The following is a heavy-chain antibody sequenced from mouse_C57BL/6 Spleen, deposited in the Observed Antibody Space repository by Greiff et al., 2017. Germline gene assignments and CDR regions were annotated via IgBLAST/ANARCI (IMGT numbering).Heavy chain of an antibody. CDR3: ARDYYGSEAWFAY. D-gene: IGHD1-1*01. V-gene: IGHV5-4*01. CDR2: ISDGGSYT. CDR1: GFTFSSYA. J-gene: IGHJ3*01. Sequence: DVMLVESGGGLVKPGGSLKLSCAASGFTFSSYAMSWVRQTPEKRLEWVATISDGGSYTYYPDNVKGRFTISRDNAKNNLYLQMSHLKSEDTAMYYCARDYYGSEAWFAYWGQGTLVTVSA.